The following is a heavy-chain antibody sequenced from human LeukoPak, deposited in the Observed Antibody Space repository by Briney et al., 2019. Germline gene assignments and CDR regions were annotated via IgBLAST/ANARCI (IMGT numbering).Heavy chain of an antibody. CDR1: GGTFSSYA. D-gene: IGHD1-1*01. CDR3: ASARMEDYYYYMDV. J-gene: IGHJ6*03. CDR2: IIPIFGTA. V-gene: IGHV1-69*05. Sequence: SVKVSCKASGGTFSSYAISWVRQAPGQGLEWMGGIIPIFGTANYAQKFQGRVTITTDESTSTAYMELSSLRSEDTAVYYCASARMEDYYYYMDVWGKGATVTVSS.